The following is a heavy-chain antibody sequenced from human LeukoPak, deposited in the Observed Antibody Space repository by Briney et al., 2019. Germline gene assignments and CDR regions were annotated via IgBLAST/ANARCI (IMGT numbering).Heavy chain of an antibody. Sequence: PGGSLRLSCAASGFTVSSKYMSWVRPAPGKGLEWVSVIYIGGSTYYADSVKGRFTISRDISKNTLYLQMNSLRAEDTAVYYCARDKSANYYYYAMDVWGQGTTVTVSS. CDR1: GFTVSSKY. V-gene: IGHV3-66*01. CDR2: IYIGGST. D-gene: IGHD6-13*01. J-gene: IGHJ6*02. CDR3: ARDKSANYYYYAMDV.